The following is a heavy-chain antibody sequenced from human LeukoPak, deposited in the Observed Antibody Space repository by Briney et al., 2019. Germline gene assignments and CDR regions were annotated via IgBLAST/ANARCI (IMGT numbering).Heavy chain of an antibody. CDR1: GFKFTFYE. CDR3: VRDSVVVPADNVGPAFDF. J-gene: IGHJ3*01. D-gene: IGHD2-2*01. V-gene: IGHV3-48*03. CDR2: ISSVDSCT. Sequence: GGSLRLSCAAPGFKFTFYEMNWVRQAPGKGGEWISYISSVDSCTYYAASVQRRFTISRDNAKNSLYLQMNSLRADDTAIYYCVRDSVVVPADNVGPAFDFWGQGTTVIASS.